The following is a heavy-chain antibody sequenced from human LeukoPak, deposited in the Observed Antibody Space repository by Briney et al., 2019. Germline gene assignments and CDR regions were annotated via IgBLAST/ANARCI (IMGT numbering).Heavy chain of an antibody. V-gene: IGHV4-34*01. CDR1: GGSCDDYY. J-gene: IGHJ4*02. CDR3: ARGRDRSKAGDH. CDR2: IHPSGTF. Sequence: SETLSLTCAVYGGSCDDYYCSWLRQPPGKGLEWIGEIHPSGTFYYNSSLLSRVTISIDTSKSQFSLRLTPVTAADTAFYYCARGRDRSKAGDHWGQGSLVTVSS. D-gene: IGHD5-24*01.